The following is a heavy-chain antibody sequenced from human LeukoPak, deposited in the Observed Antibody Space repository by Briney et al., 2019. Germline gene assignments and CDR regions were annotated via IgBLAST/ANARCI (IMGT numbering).Heavy chain of an antibody. Sequence: GRSLRLSCAASGFTLRSYGMHWVRQAPGKGLEWVAVIWHDGSNKYYADSVRGRFTISRDNSKNTLYLQMNSLRAEDTAVYYCAKGYFGVGDAFDIWGQGTMVTVSS. J-gene: IGHJ3*02. CDR2: IWHDGSNK. V-gene: IGHV3-33*06. D-gene: IGHD3-3*01. CDR3: AKGYFGVGDAFDI. CDR1: GFTLRSYG.